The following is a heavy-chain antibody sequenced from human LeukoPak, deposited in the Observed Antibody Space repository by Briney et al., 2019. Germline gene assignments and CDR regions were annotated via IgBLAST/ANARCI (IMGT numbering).Heavy chain of an antibody. CDR2: IYYSGST. CDR3: AKDQDYYDSSGYYPF. Sequence: SETLSLTCTVSGGSISSSSYYWGWIRQPPGKGLEWIGSIYYSGSTYYNPSLKSRVTISVDTSKNQFSLKLSSVTAADTAVYYCAKDQDYYDSSGYYPFGGQGTLVTVSS. J-gene: IGHJ4*02. D-gene: IGHD3-22*01. V-gene: IGHV4-39*07. CDR1: GGSISSSSYY.